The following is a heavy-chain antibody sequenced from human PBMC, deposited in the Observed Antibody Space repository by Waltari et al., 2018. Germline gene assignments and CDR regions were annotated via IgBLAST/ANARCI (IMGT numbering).Heavy chain of an antibody. CDR2: MNPNSGNT. V-gene: IGHV1-8*01. CDR1: GYTFTSYA. Sequence: QVQLVQYGAEVTKPGASVKVSCKVYGYTFTSYAINWVGQATGQGLEWMGWMNPNSGNTCYAQKFQGRVTMTRNTSISTAYMELSSLRSEDTAVYYCAREEAVAGSNWFDPWGQGTLVTVSS. J-gene: IGHJ5*02. CDR3: AREEAVAGSNWFDP. D-gene: IGHD6-19*01.